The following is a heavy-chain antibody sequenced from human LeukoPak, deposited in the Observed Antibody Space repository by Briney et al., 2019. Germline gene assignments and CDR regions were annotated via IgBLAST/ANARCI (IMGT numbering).Heavy chain of an antibody. Sequence: PGGSLRLSCAASGFTFSSYGMHWVRQAPGKGLEWVAFIRYDGSNKYYADSVKGRFTISRDNSKNTLYLQMNSLRSEDTAVYYCAKDEYYGSGSHYKGKNYFDYWGQGTLVTVSS. CDR3: AKDEYYGSGSHYKGKNYFDY. J-gene: IGHJ4*02. CDR2: IRYDGSNK. CDR1: GFTFSSYG. V-gene: IGHV3-30*02. D-gene: IGHD3-10*01.